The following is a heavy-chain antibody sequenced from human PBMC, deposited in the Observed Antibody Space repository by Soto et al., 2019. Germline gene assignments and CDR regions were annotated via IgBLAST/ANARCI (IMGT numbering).Heavy chain of an antibody. CDR2: ISYDGSNK. Sequence: QVQLVESGGGVVQPGRSLRLSCAASGFTFSSYAMHWVRQAPGKGLEWVAVISYDGSNKYYADSVKGRFTISRDNSKNTLYLQMNSLRAEDTAVYYCARDPIVVVVAAPTYWGQGTLVTVSS. D-gene: IGHD2-15*01. CDR3: ARDPIVVVVAAPTY. J-gene: IGHJ4*02. V-gene: IGHV3-30-3*01. CDR1: GFTFSSYA.